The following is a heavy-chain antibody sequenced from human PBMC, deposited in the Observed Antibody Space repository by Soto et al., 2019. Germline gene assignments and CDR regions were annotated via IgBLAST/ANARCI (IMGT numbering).Heavy chain of an antibody. CDR2: INHSGST. J-gene: IGHJ4*02. V-gene: IGHV4-34*01. CDR1: GGSFSGYY. D-gene: IGHD6-6*01. Sequence: QVQLQQWGAGLLKPSETLSLTCAVHGGSFSGYYWTWIRQPPGKGLEWIEEINHSGSTNYNPSLKSPATISVDTSKNQFSLKLSSVTAADTGVYYCARGRMVYSSSPGDFGGRGTLVTASS. CDR3: ARGRMVYSSSPGDF.